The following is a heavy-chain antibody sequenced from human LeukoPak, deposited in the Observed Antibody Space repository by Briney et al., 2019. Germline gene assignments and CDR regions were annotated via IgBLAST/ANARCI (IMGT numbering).Heavy chain of an antibody. Sequence: GASVKVSCKASGYTFSSYTIHWVRQAPGQGLEWMGWINAGVGNTKYSEKFQDRVTVTRDTPATTAYMELSSLRSEDTAVYYCARDRRPLTGVFLDYWGQGTLVTVSS. J-gene: IGHJ4*02. CDR1: GYTFSSYT. CDR2: INAGVGNT. CDR3: ARDRRPLTGVFLDY. V-gene: IGHV1-3*01. D-gene: IGHD7-27*01.